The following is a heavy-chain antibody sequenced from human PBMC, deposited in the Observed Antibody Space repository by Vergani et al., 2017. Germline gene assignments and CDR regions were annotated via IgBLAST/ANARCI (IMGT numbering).Heavy chain of an antibody. D-gene: IGHD3-22*01. V-gene: IGHV4-39*01. J-gene: IGHJ4*02. CDR1: GGSISSSSYY. Sequence: QLQLQESGPGLVKPSETLSLTCTVSGGSISSSSYYWGWIRQPPGKGLEWIGSIYYSGSTYYNPSLKSRVTISVDTSKNQFSLKLSSVTAAVTAVYYCASHYDSSGYYYAVDYWGQGTLVTVSS. CDR2: IYYSGST. CDR3: ASHYDSSGYYYAVDY.